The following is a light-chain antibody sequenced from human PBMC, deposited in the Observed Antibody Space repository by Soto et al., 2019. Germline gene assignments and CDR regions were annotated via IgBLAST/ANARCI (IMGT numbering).Light chain of an antibody. CDR2: STI. V-gene: IGLV7-43*01. CDR3: LLYYGGAQPWV. J-gene: IGLJ3*02. CDR1: TGAVTSGYY. Sequence: QAVVTQEPSLTVSPGGTVTLTCASSTGAVTSGYYPNWFQQKPGQAPRALIYSTINKYSWTPARFSGSLLGGKAALTLSGVQPGDEADYYCLLYYGGAQPWVFGGGTKVTVL.